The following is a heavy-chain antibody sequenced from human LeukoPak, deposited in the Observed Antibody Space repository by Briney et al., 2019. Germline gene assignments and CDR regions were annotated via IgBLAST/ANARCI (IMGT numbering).Heavy chain of an antibody. V-gene: IGHV1-18*01. J-gene: IGHJ4*02. CDR3: ARDPTRQLLYVAYY. D-gene: IGHD2-2*02. Sequence: ASVKVSCKASGYTFTSYGISWVRQAPGQGLEWRGWISAYNGNTNYAQKLQGRVTMTTDTSTSTAYMELRSLRSDDTAVYYCARDPTRQLLYVAYYWGQGTLVTVSS. CDR2: ISAYNGNT. CDR1: GYTFTSYG.